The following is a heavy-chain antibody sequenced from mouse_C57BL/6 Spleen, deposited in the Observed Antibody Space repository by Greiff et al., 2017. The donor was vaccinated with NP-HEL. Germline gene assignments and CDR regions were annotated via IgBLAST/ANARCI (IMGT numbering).Heavy chain of an antibody. CDR2: ISSGSSTI. V-gene: IGHV5-17*01. CDR3: ASSLYGSSYPWFAY. Sequence: DVKLVESGGGLVKPGGSLKLSCAASGFTFSDYGMHWVRQAPEKGLEWVAYISSGSSTIYYADTVKGRFTISRDNAKNTLFLQMTSLRSEDTAMYYCASSLYGSSYPWFAYWGQGTLVTVSA. D-gene: IGHD1-1*01. CDR1: GFTFSDYG. J-gene: IGHJ3*01.